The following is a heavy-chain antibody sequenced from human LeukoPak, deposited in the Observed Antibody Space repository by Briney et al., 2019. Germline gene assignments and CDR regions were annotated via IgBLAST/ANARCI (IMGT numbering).Heavy chain of an antibody. D-gene: IGHD5-18*01. V-gene: IGHV4-59*01. CDR3: ARSLAGYSQGYFDP. J-gene: IGHJ5*02. CDR1: GGSISSYY. Sequence: SETLSLTCTVSGGSISSYYWSWIRQPPGKGLEWIGYIYYSGSTNYNPSLKSRVTISVDTSKNQFSLKLTSVTAADTAVYYCARSLAGYSQGYFDPWGQGTLVTVSS. CDR2: IYYSGST.